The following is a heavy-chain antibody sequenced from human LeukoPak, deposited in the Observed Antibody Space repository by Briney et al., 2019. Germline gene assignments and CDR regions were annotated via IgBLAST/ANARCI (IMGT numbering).Heavy chain of an antibody. D-gene: IGHD6-19*01. J-gene: IGHJ6*02. CDR1: GGTFSSYA. V-gene: IGHV1-69*13. CDR2: IIPIFGTA. Sequence: ASVKVSCKASGGTFSSYAISWVRQAPGQGLERMGGIIPIFGTANYAQKFQGRVTITADESTSTAYMELSSLRSEDTAVYYCARDLAFIAVAGTYYYYYGMDVWGQGTTVTVSS. CDR3: ARDLAFIAVAGTYYYYYGMDV.